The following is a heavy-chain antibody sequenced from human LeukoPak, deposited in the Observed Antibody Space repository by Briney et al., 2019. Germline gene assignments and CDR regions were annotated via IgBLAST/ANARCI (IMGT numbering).Heavy chain of an antibody. CDR2: IYHSGST. V-gene: IGHV4-38-2*02. CDR3: ARGLYSSNALN. Sequence: SETLSLTCTVSGYSISSGYYWGWIRQPPGKGLEWIGSIYHSGSTCYNPSLKSRVTISVDTSKNQFSLKLSSVTAADTAVYYCARGLYSSNALNWGQGTMVTVSS. J-gene: IGHJ3*01. CDR1: GYSISSGYY. D-gene: IGHD6-13*01.